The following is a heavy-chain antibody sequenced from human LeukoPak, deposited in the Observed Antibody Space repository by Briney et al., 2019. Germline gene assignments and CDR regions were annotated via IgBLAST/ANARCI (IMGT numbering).Heavy chain of an antibody. V-gene: IGHV1-69*05. J-gene: IGHJ4*02. Sequence: SVKVSCKASGGTFSSYAISWVRQAPGQGLEWMGGIIPIFGTANYAQKFQGRVTITTDESTSTAYMELSSLRSEDTAVYYCASSPRGYFDWLLYFGYWGQGTLATVSS. CDR3: ASSPRGYFDWLLYFGY. CDR2: IIPIFGTA. D-gene: IGHD3-9*01. CDR1: GGTFSSYA.